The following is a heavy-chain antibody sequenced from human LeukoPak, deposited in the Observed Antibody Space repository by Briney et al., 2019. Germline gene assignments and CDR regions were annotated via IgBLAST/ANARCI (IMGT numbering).Heavy chain of an antibody. CDR1: ARSISSGSTC. V-gene: IGHV4-61*02. CDR2: IYATEST. D-gene: IGHD3-10*01. J-gene: IGHJ4*02. Sequence: SHTLSLTRTLSARSISSGSTCWSWLRRPAGSGLEWIGRIYATESTNYNPSLKSRVTISVDTSKDQFSLKLSSVTAADTAVYYCARDRSITLIRGVAFDYWGQGALVTVSS. CDR3: ARDRSITLIRGVAFDY.